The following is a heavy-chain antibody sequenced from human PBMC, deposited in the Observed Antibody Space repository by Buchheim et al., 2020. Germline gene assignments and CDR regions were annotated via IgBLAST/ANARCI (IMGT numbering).Heavy chain of an antibody. V-gene: IGHV3-30*03. Sequence: QVQLVESGGGVVQPGRSLRLSCTTSGFTFSSYGIHWVRQAPGKGLEWVAVISSDGHNKYYADSVKGRFTISRDNSKNMLYLQMDSLRPEDTAMYYCARYSSTSNFCFGMDIWGQGTT. CDR1: GFTFSSYG. CDR3: ARYSSTSNFCFGMDI. D-gene: IGHD6-19*01. CDR2: ISSDGHNK. J-gene: IGHJ6*02.